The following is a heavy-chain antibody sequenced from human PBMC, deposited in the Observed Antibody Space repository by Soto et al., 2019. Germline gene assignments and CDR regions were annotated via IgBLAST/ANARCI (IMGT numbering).Heavy chain of an antibody. D-gene: IGHD3-22*01. CDR2: INPSGGGT. CDR1: GGTFSSYA. Sequence: ASVKVSCKASGGTFSSYAISWVRQAPGQGLEWMGAINPSGGGTKYAQKFQGRVTMTKDASTSTVYMDLTSLRSEDTAVYFCARINLSYDSSGYVDLWGQGTLVTV. J-gene: IGHJ5*02. CDR3: ARINLSYDSSGYVDL. V-gene: IGHV1-46*01.